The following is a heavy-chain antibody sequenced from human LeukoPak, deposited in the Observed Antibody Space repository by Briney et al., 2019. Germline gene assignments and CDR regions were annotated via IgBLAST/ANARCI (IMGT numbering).Heavy chain of an antibody. D-gene: IGHD6-13*01. J-gene: IGHJ6*04. V-gene: IGHV3-74*01. CDR1: GFTFSSYW. CDR2: INSDGSST. CDR3: ARVNFAAAAMDV. Sequence: GGSLRLSCAASGFTFSSYWMHWVRQAPGKGLVWVSRINSDGSSTSYADSVKGRFTISRDNAKNTLCLQMNSLRAEDTAVYYCARVNFAAAAMDVWGKGTTVTVSS.